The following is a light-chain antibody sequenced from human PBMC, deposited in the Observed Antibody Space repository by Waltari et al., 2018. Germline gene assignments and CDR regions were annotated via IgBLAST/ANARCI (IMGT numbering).Light chain of an antibody. Sequence: DIKLTQSPSFLSASVGDRVTITCRASQGISRYLAWYQQKPGKAPKLLSYDASTLQSWVPSKFSRSGAWTEFNLTNNSPQPEDFATYYCQQLNSYPYTFGQGTKLEIK. CDR1: QGISRY. V-gene: IGKV1-9*01. CDR3: QQLNSYPYT. J-gene: IGKJ2*01. CDR2: DAS.